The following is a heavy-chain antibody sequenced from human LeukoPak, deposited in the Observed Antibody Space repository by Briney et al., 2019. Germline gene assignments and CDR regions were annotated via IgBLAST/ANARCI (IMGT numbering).Heavy chain of an antibody. Sequence: GGSLRLSCAASGLTFSSYSMNWVRQAPGKGLGWVSSISSSSSYIYYADSVKGRFTISRDNAKNSLYLQMNSLRAEDTAVYYCARNVDTAMVTMDWYFDLWGRGTLVTVSS. V-gene: IGHV3-21*01. CDR2: ISSSSSYI. D-gene: IGHD5-18*01. CDR1: GLTFSSYS. CDR3: ARNVDTAMVTMDWYFDL. J-gene: IGHJ2*01.